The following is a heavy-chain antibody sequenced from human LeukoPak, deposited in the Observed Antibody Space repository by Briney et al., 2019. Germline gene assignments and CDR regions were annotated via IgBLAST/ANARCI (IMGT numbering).Heavy chain of an antibody. Sequence: GGSLRLSCTASGFTFSSYALNWVRQAPGKGLEWVSAISGRGDRSYYTDSVKGRFTISRDNSKNTPFLQMNSLRVEDTALYYCAKGGAVVPPGNYLDSWGQGTLVTVSS. D-gene: IGHD2-2*01. CDR3: AKGGAVVPPGNYLDS. CDR2: ISGRGDRS. J-gene: IGHJ4*02. CDR1: GFTFSSYA. V-gene: IGHV3-23*01.